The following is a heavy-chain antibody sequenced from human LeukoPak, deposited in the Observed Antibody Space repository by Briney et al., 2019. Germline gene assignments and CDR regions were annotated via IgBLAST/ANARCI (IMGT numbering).Heavy chain of an antibody. D-gene: IGHD2-2*01. Sequence: SVKVSCKASGGTFSSYAISWVRQAPGQGLEWMGGIIPIFGTANYAQKFQGRVTITADESTSTAYMELSSLRSEDTAVYYCARGGPAGDFIVVAPTNNAFDIWGQGTMVTVSS. J-gene: IGHJ3*02. CDR1: GGTFSSYA. V-gene: IGHV1-69*13. CDR3: ARGGPAGDFIVVAPTNNAFDI. CDR2: IIPIFGTA.